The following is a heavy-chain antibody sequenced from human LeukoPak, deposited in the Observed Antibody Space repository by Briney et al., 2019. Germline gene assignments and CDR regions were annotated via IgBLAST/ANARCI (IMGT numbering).Heavy chain of an antibody. CDR1: GYTFTSYY. D-gene: IGHD6-13*01. J-gene: IGHJ6*03. CDR3: ARCDSSSWYSHRYYYYMDV. V-gene: IGHV1-8*01. CDR2: MNPNSGNT. Sequence: ASVKVSCKASGYTFTSYYMHWVRQAPGEGLEWMGWMNPNSGNTGYAQKFQGRVTITRNTSISTAYMELSSLRSEDTAVYYCARCDSSSWYSHRYYYYMDVWGKGTTVTVSS.